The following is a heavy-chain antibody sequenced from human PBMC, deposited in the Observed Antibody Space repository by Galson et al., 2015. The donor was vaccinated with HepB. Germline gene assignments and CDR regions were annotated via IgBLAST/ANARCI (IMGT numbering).Heavy chain of an antibody. CDR2: ISWNSGSI. J-gene: IGHJ3*02. D-gene: IGHD1-26*01. Sequence: SLRLSCAASGFTFDDYAMHWVRQAPGKGLEWVSGISWNSGSIGYADSVKGRFTISRDNAKNSLYLQMNSLRAEDTALYYCAKDISVGSLGGGAFDIWGQGTMVTVSS. V-gene: IGHV3-9*01. CDR1: GFTFDDYA. CDR3: AKDISVGSLGGGAFDI.